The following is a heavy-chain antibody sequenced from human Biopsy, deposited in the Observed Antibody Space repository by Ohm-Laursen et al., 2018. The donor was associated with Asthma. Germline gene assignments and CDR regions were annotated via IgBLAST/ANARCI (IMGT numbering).Heavy chain of an antibody. J-gene: IGHJ2*01. Sequence: SVKVSCKTSGYPFTDYYVHWVRQAPGQGLEWMGQIDPNSGGTNYAQKFLGRVTMTRDTSVNTAFMVLSRLRSDDTAVYYCARIKIRIGAGTDRYFDLWGRGTLVTVSS. CDR2: IDPNSGGT. CDR3: ARIKIRIGAGTDRYFDL. D-gene: IGHD3-16*01. CDR1: GYPFTDYY. V-gene: IGHV1-2*06.